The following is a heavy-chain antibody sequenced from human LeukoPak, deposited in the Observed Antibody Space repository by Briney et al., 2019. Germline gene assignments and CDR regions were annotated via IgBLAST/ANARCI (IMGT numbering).Heavy chain of an antibody. J-gene: IGHJ5*02. D-gene: IGHD6-13*01. CDR2: TYYRSKWYY. CDR3: ARGGSGWSVSLFDP. Sequence: SQTLSLTCTISGDSVSSNSAAWNWIRQSPSRGLEWLGRTYYRSKWYYDYAVSVKSRMTINPDTSKNQFSLQLNSVTPEDTAVYYCARGGSGWSVSLFDPWGQGTLVTVSS. CDR1: GDSVSSNSAA. V-gene: IGHV6-1*01.